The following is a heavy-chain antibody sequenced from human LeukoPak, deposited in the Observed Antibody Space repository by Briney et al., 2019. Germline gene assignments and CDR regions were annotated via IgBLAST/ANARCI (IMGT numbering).Heavy chain of an antibody. Sequence: WRSLRLSCAASGFTFSSYGMHWVRQAPGKGLEGWAVISYDGSNKYYADSVKGRFTISRDNSKNTLYLQMNSLRAEDTAVYYCAKNGGLRYFDWYLGYWGQGTLVTVSS. J-gene: IGHJ4*02. CDR1: GFTFSSYG. CDR2: ISYDGSNK. V-gene: IGHV3-30*18. CDR3: AKNGGLRYFDWYLGY. D-gene: IGHD3-9*01.